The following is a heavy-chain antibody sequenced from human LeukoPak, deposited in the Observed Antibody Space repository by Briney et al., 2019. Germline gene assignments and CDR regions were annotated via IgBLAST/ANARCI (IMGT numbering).Heavy chain of an antibody. Sequence: GQSLQISCKGSGYSFTSYWIGWVRQMPGKGLEWMGIIYPGDSDTRYSPSFQGQVTISADKSISTAYLQWSSLKASDTAMYYCARLRRSSTSGKGFDPWGQGTLVTVSS. V-gene: IGHV5-51*01. D-gene: IGHD2-2*01. CDR2: IYPGDSDT. CDR3: ARLRRSSTSGKGFDP. J-gene: IGHJ5*02. CDR1: GYSFTSYW.